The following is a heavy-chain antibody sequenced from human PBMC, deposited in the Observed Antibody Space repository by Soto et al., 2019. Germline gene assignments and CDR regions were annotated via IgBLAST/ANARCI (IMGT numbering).Heavy chain of an antibody. J-gene: IGHJ4*02. CDR3: VRDWESTTQTWGFGDS. V-gene: IGHV1-69*08. CDR2: IIPIFGVT. Sequence: QVKLVQSGAEVKKPGSSVKVSCKASGGTFSSYTITWVRQAPGQGLEWLGRIIPIFGVTNYAQKFQDRVTITADRSTTTAYMELSRLRSEDTAVYYCVRDWESTTQTWGFGDSWGQGTLVTVSS. D-gene: IGHD1-1*01. CDR1: GGTFSSYT.